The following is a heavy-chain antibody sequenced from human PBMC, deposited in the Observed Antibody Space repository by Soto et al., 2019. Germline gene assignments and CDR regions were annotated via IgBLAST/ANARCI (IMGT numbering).Heavy chain of an antibody. CDR2: ISGSGGST. D-gene: IGHD2-2*01. Sequence: GGSLRLSCAASGFTFSSYAMSWVRQAPGKGLEWVSAISGSGGSTYYADSVKGRFTISRDNSKNTLYLQMNSLRAEDTAVYYCAKDRGALVVPAAISSYYYYMDVWGKGTTVTVSS. V-gene: IGHV3-23*01. CDR1: GFTFSSYA. CDR3: AKDRGALVVPAAISSYYYYMDV. J-gene: IGHJ6*03.